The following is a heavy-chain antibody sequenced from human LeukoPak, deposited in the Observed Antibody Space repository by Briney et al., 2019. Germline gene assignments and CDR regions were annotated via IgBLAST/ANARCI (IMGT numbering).Heavy chain of an antibody. CDR2: ISGSDGST. D-gene: IGHD2-2*01. CDR1: GFTFSSYA. J-gene: IGHJ4*02. V-gene: IGHV3-23*01. Sequence: PGGSLRLSCAASGFTFSSYAMSWVRQAPGKGLEWVSGISGSDGSTYYADSVKGRFTISRDNSKNTLYLRMNGLRAEDTAVYYCAKAPCSSTSCLDFDYWGQGTLVTVSS. CDR3: AKAPCSSTSCLDFDY.